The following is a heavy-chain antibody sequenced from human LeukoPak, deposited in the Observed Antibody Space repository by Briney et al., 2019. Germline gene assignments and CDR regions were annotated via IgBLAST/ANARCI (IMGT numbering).Heavy chain of an antibody. J-gene: IGHJ4*02. CDR1: GYSFTTYW. CDR3: ARFRQLIRSYFGY. Sequence: GESLKISCKGSGYSFTTYWIGWVRQMPGKGLEWMGIIYPGDSDTRYNPSFQGQVTISADKSINTAYLQWSSLEASDNAMYYCARFRQLIRSYFGYWGQGTLVAVSS. CDR2: IYPGDSDT. D-gene: IGHD2-8*01. V-gene: IGHV5-51*01.